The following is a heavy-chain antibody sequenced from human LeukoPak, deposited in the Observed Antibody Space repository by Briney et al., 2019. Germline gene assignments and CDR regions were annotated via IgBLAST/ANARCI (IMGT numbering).Heavy chain of an antibody. D-gene: IGHD7-27*01. J-gene: IGHJ4*02. Sequence: PSETLSLTCTVSGGSISSYYWSWIRQPPGKGLEWIGYIYYSGSTNYNPSLKSRVTISVDTSKNQFSLKLSSVTAADTAVYYCARYAFKLGDYFDYWGQGTLVTVSS. V-gene: IGHV4-59*08. CDR1: GGSISSYY. CDR2: IYYSGST. CDR3: ARYAFKLGDYFDY.